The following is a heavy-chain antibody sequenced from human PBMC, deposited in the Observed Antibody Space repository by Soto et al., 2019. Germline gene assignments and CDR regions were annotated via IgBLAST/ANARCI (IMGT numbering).Heavy chain of an antibody. CDR1: GYTFTSYG. Sequence: QVQLVQSGAEVKKPGASVKVSCKASGYTFTSYGISWVRQAPGQGLEWMGWISAYNGNTNYAQKLQGRVTMTTDTSTSTAYMELRSLRSDDTAVYYCARDPRVRGVILYYYYGMDVWGQGTTVTVSS. CDR2: ISAYNGNT. D-gene: IGHD3-10*01. J-gene: IGHJ6*02. CDR3: ARDPRVRGVILYYYYGMDV. V-gene: IGHV1-18*04.